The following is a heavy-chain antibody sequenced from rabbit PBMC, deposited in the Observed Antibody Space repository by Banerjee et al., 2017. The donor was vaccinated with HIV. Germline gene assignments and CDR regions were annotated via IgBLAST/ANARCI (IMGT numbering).Heavy chain of an antibody. CDR2: IEAGGSGST. Sequence: EESGGDLVKPEGSLTLTCTASGFSFSSSYWICWVRQAPGKGLEWIGCIEAGGSGSTGYASWAKGRFTISKTSSTTVTLQMTSLTAADTATYFCARSGSGGYGLNLWGPGTLVTVS. CDR1: GFSFSSSYW. D-gene: IGHD3-1*01. V-gene: IGHV1S45*01. J-gene: IGHJ4*01. CDR3: ARSGSGGYGLNL.